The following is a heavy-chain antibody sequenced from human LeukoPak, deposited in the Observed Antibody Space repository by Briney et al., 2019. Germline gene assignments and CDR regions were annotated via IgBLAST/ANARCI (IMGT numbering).Heavy chain of an antibody. Sequence: GGSLRLSCEASGFTFSDYYMTWIRQAPGKGLGWVSYISSSGSTIYYGDSVKGRFTISRDNAKNSLYLQMNSLRAEDTAVYYCARDFVGGSGGYLDYWGQGTLVTVSS. D-gene: IGHD3-10*01. CDR2: ISSSGSTI. CDR3: ARDFVGGSGGYLDY. CDR1: GFTFSDYY. J-gene: IGHJ4*02. V-gene: IGHV3-11*01.